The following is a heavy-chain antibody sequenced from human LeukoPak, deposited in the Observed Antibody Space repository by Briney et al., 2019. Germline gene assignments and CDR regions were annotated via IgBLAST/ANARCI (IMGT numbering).Heavy chain of an antibody. CDR1: GYTFTSYG. CDR3: ARDLRRDSSGWNSQAVLDY. J-gene: IGHJ4*02. V-gene: IGHV1-18*01. D-gene: IGHD6-19*01. Sequence: ASVKVSCKASGYTFTSYGISWVRQAPGQGLEWMGWISAYNSNTKYAQMKLQGRVTMTTDTSTSTAYTELRSLRSDDTAVYYCARDLRRDSSGWNSQAVLDYWGQGTLVTISS. CDR2: ISAYNSNT.